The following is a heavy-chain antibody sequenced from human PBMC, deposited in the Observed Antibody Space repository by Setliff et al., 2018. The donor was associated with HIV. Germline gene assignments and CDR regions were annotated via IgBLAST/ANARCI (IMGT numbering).Heavy chain of an antibody. J-gene: IGHJ5*02. CDR1: GDSINTDGLY. Sequence: TLSLTCTVSGDSINTDGLYWTWIRQHPATGLEWIGYIRYNGITYYNPSLESRVSISVDLSKNQFSLKLNSVTVADTAVYYCARTKGGSKHGSFWDSWGQGILVTVSS. CDR3: ARTKGGSKHGSFWDS. D-gene: IGHD3-10*01. V-gene: IGHV4-31*03. CDR2: IRYNGIT.